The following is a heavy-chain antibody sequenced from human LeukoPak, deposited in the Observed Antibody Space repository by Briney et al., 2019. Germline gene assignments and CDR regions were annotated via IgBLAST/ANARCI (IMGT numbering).Heavy chain of an antibody. Sequence: GGSLRLSCAGSGFIFNNYAMHWVRQPPGKDLEWVSGISWNSGSIDYADSVKGRFTIFRDNAKNSLYLQMNSLRVEDTAFYYCAKDNRRHYTSGPNPDSLHWGQGALVTVSS. CDR2: ISWNSGSI. CDR1: GFIFNNYA. J-gene: IGHJ4*02. CDR3: AKDNRRHYTSGPNPDSLH. D-gene: IGHD6-19*01. V-gene: IGHV3-9*01.